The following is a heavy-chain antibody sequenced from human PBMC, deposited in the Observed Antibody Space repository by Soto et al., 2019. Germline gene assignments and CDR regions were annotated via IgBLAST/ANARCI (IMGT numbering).Heavy chain of an antibody. CDR2: IIPIFGTA. CDR3: ARGYGAYCGGDCSIAFDP. V-gene: IGHV1-69*13. CDR1: GGTFSSYA. J-gene: IGHJ5*02. Sequence: ASVKVSCKASGGTFSSYAISWVRQAPGQGLEWMGGIIPIFGTANYAQKFQGRVTITADESTSTAYMELSSLRSEDTAVYYCARGYGAYCGGDCSIAFDPWGQGTLVTVSS. D-gene: IGHD2-21*02.